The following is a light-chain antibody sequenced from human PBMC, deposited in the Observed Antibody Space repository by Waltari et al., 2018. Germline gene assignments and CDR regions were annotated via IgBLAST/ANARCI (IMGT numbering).Light chain of an antibody. J-gene: IGKJ4*01. V-gene: IGKV3-11*01. Sequence: DILLTQSPATLSLSPGERATLPCRASQSVSTYLAWYQQKPGQAPRLLIYDASSRATGIPARFSGSGSGTDFTLTISSLEPEDFAVYYCQQRSNWPPSLTFGGGTKVEIK. CDR1: QSVSTY. CDR2: DAS. CDR3: QQRSNWPPSLT.